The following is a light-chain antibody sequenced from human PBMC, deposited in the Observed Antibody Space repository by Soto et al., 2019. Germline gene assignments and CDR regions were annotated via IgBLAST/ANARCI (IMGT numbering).Light chain of an antibody. CDR2: GAS. J-gene: IGKJ3*01. Sequence: EILMTQSPATLSVSPGERATLSCRASQSLSRNLAWYQQKPGQALRLLIYGASTRASGIPARFSGVGSGTEFTLTISSLQSEDFALYYCQHYNDWPPAFTFGPGTKVDL. CDR1: QSLSRN. V-gene: IGKV3-15*01. CDR3: QHYNDWPPAFT.